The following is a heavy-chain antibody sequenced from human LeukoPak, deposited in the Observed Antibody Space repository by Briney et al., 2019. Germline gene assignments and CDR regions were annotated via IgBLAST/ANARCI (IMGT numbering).Heavy chain of an antibody. J-gene: IGHJ4*02. D-gene: IGHD3-16*02. CDR1: GGTFSSYA. V-gene: IGHV1-18*01. Sequence: ASVKVSCKASGGTFSSYAISWVRQAPGQGLEWMGWISAYNGNTNYAQKLQGRVTMTTDTSTSTAYMELRSLRSDDTAVYYCARDPIVSPTGREGYSDYWGQGTLVTVSS. CDR3: ARDPIVSPTGREGYSDY. CDR2: ISAYNGNT.